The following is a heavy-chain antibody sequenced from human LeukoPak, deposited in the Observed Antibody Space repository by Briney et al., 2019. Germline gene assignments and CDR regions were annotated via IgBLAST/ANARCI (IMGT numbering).Heavy chain of an antibody. CDR2: ISWNSGSI. CDR1: GFTFDDYA. CDR3: AKERFDP. Sequence: SLRLSCAASGFTFDDYAMHWVRQAPGKGLEWVSGISWNSGSIGYADSVKGRFTISRDNAKNSLYLQMNSLRAEDTALYYCAKERFDPWGQGTLVTVSS. J-gene: IGHJ5*02. V-gene: IGHV3-9*01.